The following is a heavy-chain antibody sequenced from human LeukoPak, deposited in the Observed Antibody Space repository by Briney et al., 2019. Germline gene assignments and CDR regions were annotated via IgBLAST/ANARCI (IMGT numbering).Heavy chain of an antibody. CDR1: GYTVTDYY. V-gene: IGHV1-2*02. J-gene: IGHJ4*02. CDR2: INPKTGGT. CDR3: ARFAVHRRLTVAGQFGLDY. Sequence: ASVKVSCKASGYTVTDYYFHWLRQAPGQGLEWMGWINPKTGGTKFLQKFQGRVTMTRDTSISTAYMELSSLRSEDTAVYYCARFAVHRRLTVAGQFGLDYWGQGTLVTVSS. D-gene: IGHD6-19*01.